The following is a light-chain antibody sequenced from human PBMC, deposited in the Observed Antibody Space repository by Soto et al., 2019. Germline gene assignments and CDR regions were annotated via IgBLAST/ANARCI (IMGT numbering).Light chain of an antibody. CDR3: QQLSHYPYT. J-gene: IGKJ2*01. CDR2: DSS. V-gene: IGKV1-9*01. CDR1: YDISSS. Sequence: DIQLTQYPSFLSASVDDRVTISCRASYDISSSLAWYQQEPGNPPNLLTYDSSTLQTGVPSRFTGSGSGRKFTLTSSGLQLGDFATYFCQQLSHYPYTFGQGTKLEI.